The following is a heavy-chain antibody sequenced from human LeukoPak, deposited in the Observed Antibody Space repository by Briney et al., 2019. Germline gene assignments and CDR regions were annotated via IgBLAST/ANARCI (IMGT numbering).Heavy chain of an antibody. CDR3: ARGIHDYGDPFDY. D-gene: IGHD4-17*01. V-gene: IGHV3-48*04. CDR1: GFTFSSYS. Sequence: GGSLRLSCAASGFTFSSYSMNWVRQAPGKGLEWVSYISSSSSTIYYADSVKGRFTISRDNAKNSLYLQMNSLRAEDTAVYYCARGIHDYGDPFDYWGQGILVTVSS. J-gene: IGHJ4*02. CDR2: ISSSSSTI.